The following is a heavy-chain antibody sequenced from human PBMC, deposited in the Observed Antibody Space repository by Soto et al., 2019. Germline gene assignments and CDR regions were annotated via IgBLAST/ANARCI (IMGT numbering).Heavy chain of an antibody. CDR3: ARDPPGIAVDHSYYYGMDV. V-gene: IGHV3-11*01. D-gene: IGHD6-19*01. CDR1: GFTFSDYD. J-gene: IGHJ6*02. CDR2: TSSSGNTI. Sequence: QVQLVESGGDLAKPGGSLRLSCAGSGFTFSDYDMGWIRQAPGKGLEWVSYTSSSGNTIYYVDSVKGRFTLSRDNAKKSLYXQMDSLRVEDTAVYYCARDPPGIAVDHSYYYGMDVWGQGTTVTVSS.